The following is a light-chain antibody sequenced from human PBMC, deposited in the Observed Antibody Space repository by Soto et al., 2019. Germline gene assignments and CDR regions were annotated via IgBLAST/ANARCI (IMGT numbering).Light chain of an antibody. CDR1: SSNIESNY. J-gene: IGLJ3*02. V-gene: IGLV1-47*02. CDR2: SNN. Sequence: QSVLTQPPSASGTPGQRVTISCSGSSSNIESNYVYWYQQLPGTAPKLLIYSNNQRPSGVPDRFSGSKSGTSASLAISGLRSEDVADYYCAAWDDSLSGPVFGGGTKVTVL. CDR3: AAWDDSLSGPV.